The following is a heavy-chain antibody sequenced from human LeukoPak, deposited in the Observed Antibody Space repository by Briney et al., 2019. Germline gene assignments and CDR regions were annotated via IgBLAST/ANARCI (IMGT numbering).Heavy chain of an antibody. V-gene: IGHV3-53*01. CDR2: IYSGGST. D-gene: IGHD3-10*01. CDR1: GFTVSSNY. CDR3: ARGIKLGEFHPGYYFDY. J-gene: IGHJ4*02. Sequence: GGSLRLSCAASGFTVSSNYMSWVRQAPGKGLEWDSVIYSGGSTYYADSVKGRFTISRDNSKNTLYLQMNSLRAEDTAVYYCARGIKLGEFHPGYYFDYWGQGTLVTVSS.